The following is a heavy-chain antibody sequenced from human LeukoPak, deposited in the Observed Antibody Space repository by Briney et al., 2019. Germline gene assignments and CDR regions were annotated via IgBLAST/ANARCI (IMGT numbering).Heavy chain of an antibody. V-gene: IGHV4-4*02. Sequence: PSETLSLTCAVSGGSISSSHWWSWVRQAPGKGLEWIGEIYQSGTTNYNPSLKSRVTISLDNSKNQLSLKLSSVTAADTAVYYCARDRPYGDWRKKFDPWGQGTLVTVSS. CDR1: GGSISSSHW. CDR2: IYQSGTT. CDR3: ARDRPYGDWRKKFDP. D-gene: IGHD4-17*01. J-gene: IGHJ5*02.